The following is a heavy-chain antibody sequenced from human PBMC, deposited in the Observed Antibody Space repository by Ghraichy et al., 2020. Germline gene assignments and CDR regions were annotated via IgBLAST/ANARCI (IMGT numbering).Heavy chain of an antibody. CDR1: GDSVSNNDVS. CDR3: TRGSARSLDH. V-gene: IGHV6-1*01. J-gene: IGHJ4*02. Sequence: SETLSLTCVISGDSVSNNDVSWSWIRLSPSRGLEWLGSTFYSSKRYNEYAVSVKSRLDINPDTSKNQFCLEVNSVTHEDTSVYCCTRGSARSLDHWGQGTLVTVSS. D-gene: IGHD3-3*01. CDR2: TFYSSKRYN.